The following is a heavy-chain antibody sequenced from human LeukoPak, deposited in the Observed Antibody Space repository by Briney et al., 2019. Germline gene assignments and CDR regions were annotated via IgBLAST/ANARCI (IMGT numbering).Heavy chain of an antibody. Sequence: GGSLRLSCAASGFTFSSYAMHWVRRASSKGLEWVAAISYDGSNKKYADSVKGRFTISRDNSKNTLYLQMNSLRTEDTAVYYCARARLHHRSFDLKTSYYFDYWGQGALVTVSS. CDR3: ARARLHHRSFDLKTSYYFDY. CDR1: GFTFSSYA. J-gene: IGHJ4*02. V-gene: IGHV3-30*14. CDR2: ISYDGSNK. D-gene: IGHD6-25*01.